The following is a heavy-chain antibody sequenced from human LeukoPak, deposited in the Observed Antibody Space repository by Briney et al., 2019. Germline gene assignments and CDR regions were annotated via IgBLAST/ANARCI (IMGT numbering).Heavy chain of an antibody. D-gene: IGHD2-21*02. Sequence: EASVKVSCKASGYTFTSYYMHWVRQAPGQGLEWMGIINPSGGSTSYAQKFQGRVTMTRDTSTSTVYMELSSLRSEDTAVYYCARDSSYSEYCGGDCYTLDYWGQGTLVTVSS. J-gene: IGHJ4*02. V-gene: IGHV1-46*01. CDR3: ARDSSYSEYCGGDCYTLDY. CDR2: INPSGGST. CDR1: GYTFTSYY.